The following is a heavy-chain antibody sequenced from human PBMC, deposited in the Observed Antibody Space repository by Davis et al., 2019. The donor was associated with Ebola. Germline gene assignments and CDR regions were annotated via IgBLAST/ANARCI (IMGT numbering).Heavy chain of an antibody. CDR1: GGSFSGYY. D-gene: IGHD2/OR15-2a*01. CDR2: IYYSGST. J-gene: IGHJ5*02. V-gene: IGHV4-59*12. CDR3: ARTGNWFDP. Sequence: SETLSLTCAVYGGSFSGYYWSWIRQPPGKGLEWIGYIYYSGSTNYNPSLKSRVTISVDTSKNQFSLKLSSVTAADTAVYDCARTGNWFDPWGQGTLVTVSS.